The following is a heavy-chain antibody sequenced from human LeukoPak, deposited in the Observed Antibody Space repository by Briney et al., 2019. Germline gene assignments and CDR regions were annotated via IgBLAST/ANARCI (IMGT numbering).Heavy chain of an antibody. D-gene: IGHD3-10*01. Sequence: SQTLSLTCTVSGGSISSDGYYWNWIRQPPGKGLEWIGYIYDSETTYYNPSLRSRVSISVDTSKKEFSLRLSSVTAADTAVYYCARHRGRRDAFDIWGLGTMVTVSS. CDR1: GGSISSDGYY. V-gene: IGHV4-30-2*01. CDR2: IYDSETT. J-gene: IGHJ3*02. CDR3: ARHRGRRDAFDI.